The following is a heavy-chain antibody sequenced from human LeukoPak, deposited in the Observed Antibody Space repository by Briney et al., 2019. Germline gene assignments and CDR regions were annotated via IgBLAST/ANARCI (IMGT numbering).Heavy chain of an antibody. CDR3: ATYRQVLLPFES. CDR2: IFPSGGEI. CDR1: GFTFNNYD. V-gene: IGHV3-23*01. Sequence: GGSLRLSCAASGFTFNNYDMNWVRQPPGKGLEWVSSIFPSGGEIHYADSVRGRFTISRDNSKSTLSLQMNSLRAEDTAIYYCATYRQVLLPFESWGQGTLVTVSS. D-gene: IGHD2-8*02. J-gene: IGHJ4*02.